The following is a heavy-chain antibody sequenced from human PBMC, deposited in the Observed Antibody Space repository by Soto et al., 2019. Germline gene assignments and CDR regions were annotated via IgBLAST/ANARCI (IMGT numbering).Heavy chain of an antibody. CDR2: IIPIFGTA. V-gene: IGHV1-69*12. CDR3: SRSEGLSYYYGMDV. CDR1: GGTFSSYG. J-gene: IGHJ6*02. Sequence: QVQLVQSGAEVKKPGSSVKVSCKASGGTFSSYGISWVRQAPGQGLEWMGGIIPIFGTANYAQKFQGRVTITADESTSTAYMERSSLRSVDTAVYYWSRSEGLSYYYGMDVWGQGTTVTVSS.